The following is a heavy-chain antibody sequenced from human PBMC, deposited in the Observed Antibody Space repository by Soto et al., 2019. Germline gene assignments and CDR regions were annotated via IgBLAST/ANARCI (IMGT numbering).Heavy chain of an antibody. CDR3: AKFGIADVFDI. Sequence: QVQLVESGGGVVQPGRSLRLSCAASGFTFSIYGMNWVRQAPGKGLEWVAVISYDGSNKYYGDYVKGRFTISRDNSKNSLHLQMNSLRAEDTAVYYCAKFGIADVFDIWGQGTMVTVSS. J-gene: IGHJ3*02. D-gene: IGHD6-13*01. CDR1: GFTFSIYG. CDR2: ISYDGSNK. V-gene: IGHV3-30*18.